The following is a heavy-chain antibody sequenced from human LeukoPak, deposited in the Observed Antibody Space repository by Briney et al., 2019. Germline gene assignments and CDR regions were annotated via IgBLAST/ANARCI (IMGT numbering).Heavy chain of an antibody. CDR3: ARDRPGIAAAGTLDY. D-gene: IGHD6-13*01. J-gene: IGHJ4*02. CDR1: GFTFSSYA. V-gene: IGHV3-30-3*01. CDR2: ILYDGSNK. Sequence: GGSLRLSCAASGFTFSSYAMHWVRQAPGKGLEWVAVILYDGSNKYYADSVKGRFTISRDNSKNTLYLQMNSLRAEDTAVYYCARDRPGIAAAGTLDYWGQGTLVTVSS.